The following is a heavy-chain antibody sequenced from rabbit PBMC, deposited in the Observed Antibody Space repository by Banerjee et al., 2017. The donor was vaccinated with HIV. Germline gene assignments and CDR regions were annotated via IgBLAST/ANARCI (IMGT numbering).Heavy chain of an antibody. D-gene: IGHD4-1*01. CDR1: GFSFSSSYW. J-gene: IGHJ4*01. V-gene: IGHV1S40*01. CDR2: IYAGTSGST. CDR3: AREDSSGWGFNL. Sequence: QSLEESGGDLVKPGASLTLTCTASGFSFSSSYWICWVRQAPGKGLEWIACIYAGTSGSTYYASWAKGRFTISKTSSTTVTLQMTSLTAADTATYFCAREDSSGWGFNLWGPGTLVTVS.